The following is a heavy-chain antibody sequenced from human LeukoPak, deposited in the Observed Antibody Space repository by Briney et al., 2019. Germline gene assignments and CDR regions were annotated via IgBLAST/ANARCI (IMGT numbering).Heavy chain of an antibody. J-gene: IGHJ6*02. V-gene: IGHV1-69*13. CDR3: ARANRDSSGLYFLGYYYYGMDV. CDR1: GGTFSSYA. D-gene: IGHD6-19*01. CDR2: IIPIFGTA. Sequence: GASVKVSCKASGGTFSSYAISWVRQAPGQGLEWMGGIIPIFGTANYAQKFQGRVTITADESTSTAYMELSSLRSEDTAVYYCARANRDSSGLYFLGYYYYGMDVWGQGTTVTVSS.